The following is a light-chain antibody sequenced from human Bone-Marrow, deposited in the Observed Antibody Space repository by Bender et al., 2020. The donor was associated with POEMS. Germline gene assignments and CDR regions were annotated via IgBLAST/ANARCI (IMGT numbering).Light chain of an antibody. CDR2: SSH. J-gene: IGLJ3*02. Sequence: QSVLTQPPSASGTPGQRVTISCSGGSSNIGAHVVNWYQHLPGTAPKLLIYSSHRRPSEVPDRFSGSMSGTSASLAISGLQSEDEADYYCAVWDDSLNGWVFGGGTKLTVL. CDR1: SSNIGAHV. CDR3: AVWDDSLNGWV. V-gene: IGLV1-44*01.